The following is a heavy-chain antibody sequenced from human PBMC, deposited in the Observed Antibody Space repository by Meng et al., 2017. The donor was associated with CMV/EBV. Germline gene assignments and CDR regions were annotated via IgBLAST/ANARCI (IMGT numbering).Heavy chain of an antibody. Sequence: ASVKVSCKASGGTFSSYAISWVRQAPGQGLEWMGWINPNSGGTNYAQKFQGRVTMTRDTSISTAYMELSRLRSDDTAVYYCARVIAAAGTRTPGYYGMDVWGQGTTVTVSS. V-gene: IGHV1-2*02. D-gene: IGHD6-13*01. CDR3: ARVIAAAGTRTPGYYGMDV. J-gene: IGHJ6*02. CDR2: INPNSGGT. CDR1: GGTFSSYA.